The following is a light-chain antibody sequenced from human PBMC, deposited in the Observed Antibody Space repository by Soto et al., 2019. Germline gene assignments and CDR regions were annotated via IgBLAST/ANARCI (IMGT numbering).Light chain of an antibody. J-gene: IGKJ4*01. V-gene: IGKV1-5*01. CDR3: QQYYSYRALT. Sequence: DIQMTQSASTLSASLGERVTITWGASQSISSWLAWYQQKPAKAPKLLIYAASTLQSGVPSRFSGSGSATDFTPTISCLQSEDFATYYCQQYYSYRALTFGGGTKVDIK. CDR2: AAS. CDR1: QSISSW.